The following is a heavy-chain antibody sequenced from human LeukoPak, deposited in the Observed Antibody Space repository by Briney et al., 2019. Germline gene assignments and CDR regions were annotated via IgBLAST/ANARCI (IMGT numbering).Heavy chain of an antibody. CDR1: GFTLSSYW. V-gene: IGHV3-7*01. CDR3: ARDPIVGDTGGGHY. Sequence: PGGSLRLSCAASGFTLSSYWMTWVREAPGGGREWVSNIYGDGSIENYVHSVRGRFSSFRENARDALYLQMNSLRVDDTAIYYCARDPIVGDTGGGHYWGQGTLVTVSS. D-gene: IGHD1-26*01. J-gene: IGHJ4*02. CDR2: IYGDGSIE.